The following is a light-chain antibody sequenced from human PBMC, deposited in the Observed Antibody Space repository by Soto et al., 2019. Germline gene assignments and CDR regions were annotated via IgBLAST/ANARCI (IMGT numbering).Light chain of an antibody. V-gene: IGLV2-11*01. J-gene: IGLJ1*01. CDR3: CSYAGGPYV. Sequence: QSVLTQPRSVSGSPGQLVTISCTGTSSDVGGYDFVSWYQQHPGKAPKRVIYDVTKRPSGVPGRFSGSKSGNTASLTISGLQAEDEADYYCCSYAGGPYVFGTGTKLTVL. CDR1: SSDVGGYDF. CDR2: DVT.